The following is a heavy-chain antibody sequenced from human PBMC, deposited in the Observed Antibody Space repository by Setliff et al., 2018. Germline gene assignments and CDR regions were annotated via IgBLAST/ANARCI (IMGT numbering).Heavy chain of an antibody. CDR1: GDTFSTYA. CDR3: ARDSQLGFYYFDS. CDR2: IIPLLETA. J-gene: IGHJ4*02. Sequence: SVKVSCKASGDTFSTYALSWVRQAPGQGLEWMGGIIPLLETAKYAQKFQGRVTITADKSTSTGYMELRSLRSDDTAVYYCARDSQLGFYYFDSWGRGTLVTVSS. D-gene: IGHD1-1*01. V-gene: IGHV1-69*06.